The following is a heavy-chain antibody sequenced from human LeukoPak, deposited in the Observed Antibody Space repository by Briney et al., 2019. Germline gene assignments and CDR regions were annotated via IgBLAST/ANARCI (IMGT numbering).Heavy chain of an antibody. CDR3: AKVSPYGDYSQRFDP. J-gene: IGHJ5*02. CDR2: ISGSGGST. V-gene: IGHV3-23*01. Sequence: PGGSLRLSCAASGFTFSSYAMSWVRQAPGKGLEWGSAISGSGGSTYYADSVKGRFTISRDNSKNTLYLQMNSLRAEDTAVYYCAKVSPYGDYSQRFDPWGQGTLVTVCS. CDR1: GFTFSSYA. D-gene: IGHD4-17*01.